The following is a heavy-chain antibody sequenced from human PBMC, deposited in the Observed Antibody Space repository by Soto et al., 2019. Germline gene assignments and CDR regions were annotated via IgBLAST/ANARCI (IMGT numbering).Heavy chain of an antibody. Sequence: EVQLLESGGGLVQPGGSLRLSCAASGFTFSSYAMSWVRQAPGKGLEWVSAISGSGGSTYYADSVKGRFTISRDNSKNTLYLQMNSLRAEDTAVYYCARIDSSGMYYFDYWGQGTLVTVSS. V-gene: IGHV3-23*01. CDR1: GFTFSSYA. CDR2: ISGSGGST. CDR3: ARIDSSGMYYFDY. J-gene: IGHJ4*02. D-gene: IGHD3-22*01.